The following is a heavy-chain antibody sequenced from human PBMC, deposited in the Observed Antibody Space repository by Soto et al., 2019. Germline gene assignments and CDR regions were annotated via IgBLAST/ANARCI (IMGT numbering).Heavy chain of an antibody. D-gene: IGHD1-26*01. CDR3: ARGGIGSKSYAFDI. J-gene: IGHJ3*02. CDR2: IIPKFSTS. Sequence: QVQLVQSGAELKKPGSSVSVSCKASGGTFNNYAVHWVRQAPGQGLEWMGGIIPKFSTSSSAQKFQGRVTMNVDRSTKTAYMELISLRSEDTALYYCARGGIGSKSYAFDIWGQGTAVTVSS. V-gene: IGHV1-69*06. CDR1: GGTFNNYA.